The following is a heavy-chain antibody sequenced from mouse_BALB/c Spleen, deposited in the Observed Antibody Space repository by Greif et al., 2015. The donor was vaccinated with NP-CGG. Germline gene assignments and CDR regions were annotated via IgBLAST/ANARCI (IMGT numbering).Heavy chain of an antibody. Sequence: EVQLQQSGAELVRSGASVKLSCTASGFNIKDYYMHWVKQRPEQGLEWIGWIDPENGDTEYAPKFQGKATMTADTSSNTAYLQLSSLTSEDTAVYYCNVRYEAMDYWGQGTSVTVSS. D-gene: IGHD2-14*01. J-gene: IGHJ4*01. CDR2: IDPENGDT. V-gene: IGHV14-4*02. CDR3: NVRYEAMDY. CDR1: GFNIKDYY.